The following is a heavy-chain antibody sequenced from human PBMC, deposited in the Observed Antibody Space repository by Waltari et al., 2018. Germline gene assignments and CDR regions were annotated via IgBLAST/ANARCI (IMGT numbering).Heavy chain of an antibody. CDR2: MNPNSGNT. D-gene: IGHD1-7*01. J-gene: IGHJ4*02. CDR3: ARAGGNWNYRY. Sequence: QVQLVQSGAEVKQPGALVKVSCKASGYHFTTSALNWVRQATGQGLEWMGWMNPNSGNTGYAQKFQGRVTITRNTSISTAYMELSSLRSEDTAVYYCARAGGNWNYRYWGQGTLVTVSS. V-gene: IGHV1-8*03. CDR1: GYHFTTSA.